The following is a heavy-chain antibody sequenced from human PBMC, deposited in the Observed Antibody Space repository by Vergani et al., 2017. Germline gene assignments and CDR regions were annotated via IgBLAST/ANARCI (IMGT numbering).Heavy chain of an antibody. J-gene: IGHJ6*02. Sequence: QAQLQESGPRLVKPSQTLSLTCSFSGGSLDIHSQTWGWIRQPAGEGLEWIGLIDVKGNSNFSPSLESRVTMSADASRGRFSLNLRSVTTSDTAVYYCARDPLYXTTWPFLLLDMDVWGQGTTVTVSS. V-gene: IGHV4-61*02. D-gene: IGHD6-13*01. CDR1: GGSLDIHSQT. CDR2: IDVKGNS. CDR3: ARDPLYXTTWPFLLLDMDV.